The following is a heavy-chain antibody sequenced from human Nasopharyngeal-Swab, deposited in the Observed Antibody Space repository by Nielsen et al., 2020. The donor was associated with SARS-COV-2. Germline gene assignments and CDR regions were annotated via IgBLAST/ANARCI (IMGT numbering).Heavy chain of an antibody. CDR2: GNHNERT. CDR3: ARAGRVGDAYTGLDV. CDR1: GGSFNGFY. J-gene: IGHJ6*02. D-gene: IGHD5-24*01. Sequence: SETLSLTCSVSGGSFNGFYWNWIRLPPAKGPEWIGEGNHNERTNYNPSLKSQVTMSVDTSTNQVSLKLNSLTATDTAVYYCARAGRVGDAYTGLDVWGQGTTVTVSS. V-gene: IGHV4-34*01.